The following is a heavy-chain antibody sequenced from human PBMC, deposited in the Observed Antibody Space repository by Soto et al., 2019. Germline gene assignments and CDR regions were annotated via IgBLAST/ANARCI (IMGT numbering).Heavy chain of an antibody. CDR3: AKGGYYGSGAFWYDYGMDG. CDR2: ISWNSGSI. Sequence: EVQLVESGGGLVQPGRSLRLSCAASGFTFDDYAMHWVRQAPGKGLEWVSGISWNSGSIGYADSVKGRFTISRDNAKNSLYLQMNSLRAEDTALYYCAKGGYYGSGAFWYDYGMDGWGQGTTVSVSS. V-gene: IGHV3-9*01. CDR1: GFTFDDYA. D-gene: IGHD3-10*01. J-gene: IGHJ6*02.